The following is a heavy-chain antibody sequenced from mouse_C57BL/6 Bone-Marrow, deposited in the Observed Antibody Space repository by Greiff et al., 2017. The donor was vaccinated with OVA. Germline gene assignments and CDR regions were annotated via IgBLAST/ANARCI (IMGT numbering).Heavy chain of an antibody. V-gene: IGHV1-81*01. Sequence: VKVVESGAELARPGASVKLSCKASGYTFTSYGISWVKQRTGQGLEWIGEIYPRSGNTYYNEKFKGKATLTADKSSSTAYMELRSLTSEDSAVYFCAREAYWYFDVWGTGTTVTVSS. CDR1: GYTFTSYG. CDR2: IYPRSGNT. D-gene: IGHD3-2*02. J-gene: IGHJ1*03. CDR3: AREAYWYFDV.